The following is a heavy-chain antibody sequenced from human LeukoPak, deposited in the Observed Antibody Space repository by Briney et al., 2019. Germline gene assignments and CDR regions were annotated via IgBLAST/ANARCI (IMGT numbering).Heavy chain of an antibody. CDR3: ARGLYYGGAFDI. Sequence: SETLSLTCTVSGGSISSYYWSWIRQPPGKGLEWIGYIYYSGSTNYNPSLKSRVTISVDTSKNQFSLKLSSVTAADTAVYYCARGLYYGGAFDIWGQGTMVTVSS. CDR2: IYYSGST. CDR1: GGSISSYY. V-gene: IGHV4-59*12. D-gene: IGHD4-23*01. J-gene: IGHJ3*02.